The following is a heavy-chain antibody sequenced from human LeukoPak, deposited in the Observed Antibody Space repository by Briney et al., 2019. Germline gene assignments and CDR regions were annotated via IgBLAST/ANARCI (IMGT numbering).Heavy chain of an antibody. Sequence: SETLSLTCTVSGGSISSYYWSWIRQPPGKGLEWIGYIYYSGSTNYNPSLKSRVTISVDTSKNQFSLKLSSVTAADTAVYYCATSSSSSPYYYYMDVWGKGTTVTVSS. J-gene: IGHJ6*03. V-gene: IGHV4-59*01. CDR2: IYYSGST. CDR3: ATSSSSSPYYYYMDV. D-gene: IGHD6-6*01. CDR1: GGSISSYY.